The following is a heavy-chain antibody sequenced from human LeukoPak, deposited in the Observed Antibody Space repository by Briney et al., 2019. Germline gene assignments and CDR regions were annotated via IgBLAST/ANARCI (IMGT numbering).Heavy chain of an antibody. D-gene: IGHD2-2*01. CDR2: INAGNGDT. CDR1: GYTFTNYA. Sequence: ASVKVSCTASGYTFTNYALHWVRQAPGQRVEWMGCINAGNGDTKYSQKFQGRVTITRDTAASTAYMELSSLRSEDTAVYHGARGYCSTTSCQYYFDYWGQGTLVTVSS. CDR3: ARGYCSTTSCQYYFDY. V-gene: IGHV1-3*01. J-gene: IGHJ4*02.